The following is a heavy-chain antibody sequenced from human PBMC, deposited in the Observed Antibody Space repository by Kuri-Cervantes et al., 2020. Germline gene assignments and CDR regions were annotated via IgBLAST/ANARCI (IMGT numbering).Heavy chain of an antibody. J-gene: IGHJ6*02. D-gene: IGHD6-19*01. Sequence: SLKISCAASGFTFDDYAMHWVRQAPGKGLEWVSGISWNSGSMGYADSVKGRFTISRDNAKNSLYLQMNSLRSEDTAVYYCAALNRDSSSGMDVWGQGTTVTVSS. CDR2: ISWNSGSM. CDR3: AALNRDSSSGMDV. V-gene: IGHV3-9*01. CDR1: GFTFDDYA.